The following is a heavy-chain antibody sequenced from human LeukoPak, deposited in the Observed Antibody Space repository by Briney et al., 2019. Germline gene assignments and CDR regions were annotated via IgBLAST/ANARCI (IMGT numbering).Heavy chain of an antibody. CDR3: AREDYSSTRCYEDY. CDR1: GGSFSGYY. J-gene: IGHJ4*02. D-gene: IGHD2-2*01. V-gene: IGHV4-34*01. CDR2: INHSGST. Sequence: SETLSLTCAVYGGSFSGYYWSWIRQPPGKGLEWIGEINHSGSTNYNPSLKSRVTISVDTSKNQFSLKLSSVTAADTAVYYCAREDYSSTRCYEDYWGQGTLVTVSS.